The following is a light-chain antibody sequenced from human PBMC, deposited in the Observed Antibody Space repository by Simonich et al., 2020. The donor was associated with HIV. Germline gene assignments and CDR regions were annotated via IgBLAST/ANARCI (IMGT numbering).Light chain of an antibody. CDR1: QSVSSY. CDR3: QQRSGWPPIT. CDR2: DAS. J-gene: IGKJ5*01. Sequence: EVVLTQSPATLSLSPGERATLSCRASQSVSSYLAWYQQKPGQAPRLLIYDASNRATASPARCSGSGSGTDFTLTTSSLEPEDFAVYYCQQRSGWPPITFGQGTRLEIK. V-gene: IGKV3-11*01.